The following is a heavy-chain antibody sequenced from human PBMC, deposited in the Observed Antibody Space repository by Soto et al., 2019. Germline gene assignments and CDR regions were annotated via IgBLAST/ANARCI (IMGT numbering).Heavy chain of an antibody. Sequence: GGSLRLSCAASGFTFSSYAMHWVRQAPGKGLEWVAVISYDGSNKYYADSVKGRFTISRDNSKNTLYLQMNSLRAEDTAVYYCARGRQEYSSSWYANYWGQGTLVTVSS. CDR1: GFTFSSYA. V-gene: IGHV3-30-3*01. J-gene: IGHJ4*02. CDR2: ISYDGSNK. CDR3: ARGRQEYSSSWYANY. D-gene: IGHD6-13*01.